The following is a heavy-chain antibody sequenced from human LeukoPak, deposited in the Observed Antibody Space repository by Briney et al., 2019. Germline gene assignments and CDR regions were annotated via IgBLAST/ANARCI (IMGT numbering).Heavy chain of an antibody. CDR1: GFTFNNYW. CDR2: INTDGSHT. D-gene: IGHD1-26*01. CDR3: ARIKVGATGIDY. J-gene: IGHJ4*02. V-gene: IGHV3-74*01. Sequence: GGSLRLSCAASGFTFNNYWMHWVRHAPGKGLVWVSRINTDGSHTNYADSVKGRFTFSRDNGKNTLYLQMNGLRVEDTAVYYCARIKVGATGIDYWGQGTLVTVSS.